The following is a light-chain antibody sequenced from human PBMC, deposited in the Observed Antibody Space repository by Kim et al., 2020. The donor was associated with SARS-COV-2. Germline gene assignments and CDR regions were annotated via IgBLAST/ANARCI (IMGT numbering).Light chain of an antibody. V-gene: IGLV1-47*01. CDR1: SSNIGSNY. J-gene: IGLJ3*02. CDR3: AAWDDSLSGWV. CDR2: RNK. Sequence: GQRVTISCSGSSSNIGSNYVYWYQKRPGTPPKLLIYRNKQRPSGVPDRFSGSKSGTSASLAISGLRSEDEADYYCAAWDDSLSGWVFGGGTQLTVL.